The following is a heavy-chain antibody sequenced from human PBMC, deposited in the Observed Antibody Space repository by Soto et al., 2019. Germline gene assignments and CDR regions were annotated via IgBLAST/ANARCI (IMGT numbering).Heavy chain of an antibody. CDR2: IFSNDEK. Sequence: QVTLKESGPVLVKPTETLTLTCTVSGFSLSNARMGVSWIRQPPGKALEWLAHIFSNDEKSYSTSLKSRLTISRDTPKSQVVLTMTNMDPVDTATYYCARHSRNFDYWGQGTLVTVSS. CDR1: GFSLSNARMG. CDR3: ARHSRNFDY. D-gene: IGHD6-13*01. J-gene: IGHJ4*02. V-gene: IGHV2-26*01.